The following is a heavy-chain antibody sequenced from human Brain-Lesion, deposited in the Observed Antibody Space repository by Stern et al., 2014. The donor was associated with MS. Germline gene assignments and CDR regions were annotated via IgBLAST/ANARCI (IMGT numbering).Heavy chain of an antibody. Sequence: EMQLVESGGGLVKHGGSLRLSCAASGFNFSDSSMFWVRQAPGKGLEWVSCISSNQNYINYADSVKGRFTISRENARNSLYLQMNSLRVEDTAVYYCATVSPYTSSWYPFFDNWGQGTRVTVSS. V-gene: IGHV3-21*01. CDR1: GFNFSDSS. CDR2: ISSNQNYI. D-gene: IGHD6-13*01. J-gene: IGHJ4*02. CDR3: ATVSPYTSSWYPFFDN.